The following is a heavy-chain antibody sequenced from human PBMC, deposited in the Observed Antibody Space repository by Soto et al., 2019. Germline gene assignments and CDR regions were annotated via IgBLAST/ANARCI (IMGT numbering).Heavy chain of an antibody. Sequence: PSETLSLTCTVSGGSISRYYWNWIRQPPGKGLEWIGYIYYSGSTNYNPSLKSRVTISVDTSKNQFSLKLSSVTAADTAVYYCARDPGSGSYYGWFDPWGQGTQVTVSS. J-gene: IGHJ5*02. CDR3: ARDPGSGSYYGWFDP. D-gene: IGHD3-10*01. CDR1: GGSISRYY. CDR2: IYYSGST. V-gene: IGHV4-59*01.